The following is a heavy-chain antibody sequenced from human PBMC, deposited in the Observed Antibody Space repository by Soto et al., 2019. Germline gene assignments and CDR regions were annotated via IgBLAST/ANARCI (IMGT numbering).Heavy chain of an antibody. CDR3: ARDRDTYYGSGGYYNKRDGMDV. V-gene: IGHV1-2*04. Sequence: ASVKVSCKASGYTSTGYYMHWVRQAPGQGLEWMGWINPNSGGTNYAQKFQGWVTMTRDTSISTAYMELSRLRSDDTAVYYCARDRDTYYGSGGYYNKRDGMDVWGQGTMVTVSS. J-gene: IGHJ6*02. CDR2: INPNSGGT. D-gene: IGHD3-10*01. CDR1: GYTSTGYY.